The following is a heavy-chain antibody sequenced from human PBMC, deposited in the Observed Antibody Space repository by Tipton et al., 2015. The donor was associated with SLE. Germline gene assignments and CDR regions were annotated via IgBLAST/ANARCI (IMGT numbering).Heavy chain of an antibody. V-gene: IGHV1-18*01. CDR3: ARGRGITMIQGLGY. Sequence: QLVQSGAEVKEPGASMTVSCTASGYTFTSYGISWVRQAPGQGLEWMGWMSAYNGKTIIAQKFQGRVSMTTDASTSTASMNVRSLRFDDTAVYYCARGRGITMIQGLGYWGQGTLVTVSS. CDR1: GYTFTSYG. D-gene: IGHD3-10*01. CDR2: MSAYNGKT. J-gene: IGHJ4*02.